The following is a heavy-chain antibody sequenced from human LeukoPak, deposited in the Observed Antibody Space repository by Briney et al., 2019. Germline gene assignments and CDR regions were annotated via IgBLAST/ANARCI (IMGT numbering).Heavy chain of an antibody. J-gene: IGHJ4*02. D-gene: IGHD4-23*01. CDR1: GFTFDDYG. CDR2: INWNGGST. CDR3: ARDYGGDAGLDS. Sequence: GGSLRLSCAASGFTFDDYGMSWVRQAPGKGLEWVSGINWNGGSTGYADSVKGRFTISRDNAKNSLYLQMNSLRAEDTAVYYCARDYGGDAGLDSWGQGTLVTVSS. V-gene: IGHV3-20*04.